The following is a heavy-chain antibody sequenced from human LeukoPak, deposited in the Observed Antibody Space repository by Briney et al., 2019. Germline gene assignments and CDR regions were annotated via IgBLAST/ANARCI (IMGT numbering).Heavy chain of an antibody. J-gene: IGHJ6*03. CDR3: ARVNSSSWYYYYYYYMDV. V-gene: IGHV4-4*02. D-gene: IGHD6-13*01. CDR1: GGSISSNNW. Sequence: SGTLSLTCAVSGGSISSNNWWSWVRQPPGKGLEWIGEIAQSGSTNYDPSLRSRVTISVDKYKNQFSLNLSSVTAADTAVYYCARVNSSSWYYYYYYYMDVWGKGTTVTVSS. CDR2: IAQSGST.